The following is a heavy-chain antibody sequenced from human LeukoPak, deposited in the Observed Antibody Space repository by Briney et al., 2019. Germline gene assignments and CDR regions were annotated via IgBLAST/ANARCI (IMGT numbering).Heavy chain of an antibody. V-gene: IGHV3-23*01. Sequence: GGSLRLSCAASGFPFSTYAVNWVRQAPGKGLEWVSAISSSGGTTYYADSVKGRFSISRDNSKNTLYLRMNSLRAEDTAIYYCAKDRTAWPTNFDSWGQGTLVTVSA. CDR3: AKDRTAWPTNFDS. CDR2: ISSSGGTT. CDR1: GFPFSTYA. D-gene: IGHD2-21*02. J-gene: IGHJ4*02.